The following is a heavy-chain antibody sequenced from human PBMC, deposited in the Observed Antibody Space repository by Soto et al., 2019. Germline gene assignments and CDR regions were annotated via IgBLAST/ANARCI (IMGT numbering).Heavy chain of an antibody. CDR1: GFTFSSYG. V-gene: IGHV3-33*01. D-gene: IGHD6-13*01. J-gene: IGHJ4*02. CDR3: ARDRGYSSSWLDY. Sequence: QVQLVESGGGVVQPGRSLRLSCAASGFTFSSYGMHWVRQAPGKGLEWVAVIWYDGSNKYYADSVKGRFTISRDNSKNPLYLQMNSLSAEDTAVYYCARDRGYSSSWLDYWGQGTLVTVSS. CDR2: IWYDGSNK.